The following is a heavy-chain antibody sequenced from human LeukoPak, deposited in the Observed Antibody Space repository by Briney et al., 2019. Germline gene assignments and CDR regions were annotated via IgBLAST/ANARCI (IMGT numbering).Heavy chain of an antibody. CDR2: FDPEDGET. D-gene: IGHD5-18*01. J-gene: IGHJ4*02. CDR1: GYTLTELS. Sequence: GASVKVSCKVSGYTLTELSMHWVRQAPGKGLEWMGGFDPEDGETIYAQKFQGRVTMTEATSTDTAYRELSSLRSEDTAVYYCATVHTAMVPLFDYWGQGTLVTVSS. CDR3: ATVHTAMVPLFDY. V-gene: IGHV1-24*01.